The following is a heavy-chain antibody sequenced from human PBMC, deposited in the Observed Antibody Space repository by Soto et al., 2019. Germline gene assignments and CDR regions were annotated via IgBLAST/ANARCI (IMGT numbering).Heavy chain of an antibody. CDR1: GFTFSSYA. V-gene: IGHV3-30*14. CDR2: ISYDGSNK. Sequence: QVQLVESGGGVVQPGRSLRLSCAASGFTFSSYAMHWVRQAPGKGLEWVAVISYDGSNKYYADSVKGRFTISRDNSKNTLYLKMNSLRAEDTAVYYGASYLGVAVAGPPVDYWCQGTLVTVSS. D-gene: IGHD6-19*01. J-gene: IGHJ4*02. CDR3: ASYLGVAVAGPPVDY.